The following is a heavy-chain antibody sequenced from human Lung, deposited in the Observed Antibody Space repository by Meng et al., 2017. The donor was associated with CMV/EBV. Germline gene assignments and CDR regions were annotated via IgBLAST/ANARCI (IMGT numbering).Heavy chain of an antibody. J-gene: IGHJ5*02. CDR3: ARVDCSSTSCYLLDGWFDP. V-gene: IGHV1-2*02. Sequence: ASXXVSXKASGYTFTGYYMHWVRQAPGQGLEWMGWINPNSGGTNYAQKFQGRVTVSRDTSISTAYMGLGRLRSEDTAVYYRARVDCSSTSCYLLDGWFDPWGQGTXVTVSS. CDR1: GYTFTGYY. D-gene: IGHD2-2*01. CDR2: INPNSGGT.